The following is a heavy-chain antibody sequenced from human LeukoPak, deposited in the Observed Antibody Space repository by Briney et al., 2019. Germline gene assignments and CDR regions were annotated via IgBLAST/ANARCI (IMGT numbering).Heavy chain of an antibody. D-gene: IGHD5-18*01. CDR2: ISWNSGSI. J-gene: IGHJ4*02. CDR3: AKGLRGYSYGPAFDY. CDR1: GFTFDDYA. V-gene: IGHV3-9*03. Sequence: GGSLRLSCAASGFTFDDYAMHWVRQAPGKGLGWVSGISWNSGSIGYADSVKGRFTISRDNAKNSLYLQMNSLRAEDMALYYCAKGLRGYSYGPAFDYWGQGTLVTVSS.